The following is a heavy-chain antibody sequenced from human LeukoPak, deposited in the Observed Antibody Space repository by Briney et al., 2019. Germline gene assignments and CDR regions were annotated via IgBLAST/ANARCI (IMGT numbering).Heavy chain of an antibody. CDR2: INPNTGDT. V-gene: IGHV1-2*02. CDR3: ARLFNYYDNSGYYQYYFDY. Sequence: ASVTVSCKASGYTLTSYYMHWVRQAPGQGLEWMGWINPNTGDTSFAQKFQGRVTLTRDTSISTAYMELSRLKSDDTAVYYCARLFNYYDNSGYYQYYFDYWGQGPLVTVSS. CDR1: GYTLTSYY. D-gene: IGHD3-22*01. J-gene: IGHJ4*02.